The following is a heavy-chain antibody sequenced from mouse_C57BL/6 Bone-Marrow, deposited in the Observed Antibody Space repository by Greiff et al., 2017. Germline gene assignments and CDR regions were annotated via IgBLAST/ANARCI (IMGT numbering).Heavy chain of an antibody. CDR3: ARSDYYGSILWYFDV. CDR2: IYPGDGDT. D-gene: IGHD1-1*01. V-gene: IGHV1-82*01. J-gene: IGHJ1*03. CDR1: GYAFSSSW. Sequence: QVQLQQSGPELVKPGASVKISCKASGYAFSSSWMNWVKQRPGKGLEWIGRIYPGDGDTNYNGKFKGKATLTADKSSSTAYMQLSSLTSEDSAVYVCARSDYYGSILWYFDVWGTGTTVNVAS.